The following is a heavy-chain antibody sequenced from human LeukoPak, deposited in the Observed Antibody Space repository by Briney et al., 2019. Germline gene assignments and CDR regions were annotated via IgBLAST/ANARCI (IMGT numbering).Heavy chain of an antibody. CDR1: GGSISNYY. CDR2: IYYSGST. D-gene: IGHD6-13*01. CDR3: ARRIAATGIYAFDI. Sequence: PSETLSLTCTVSGGSISNYYWTWIRQPPGKGLEWIGYIYYSGSTKYNPSLESRVTISGDTSKNKFSLKLSSVTAADTAVYYCARRIAATGIYAFDIWGQGTMVTVSS. V-gene: IGHV4-59*01. J-gene: IGHJ3*02.